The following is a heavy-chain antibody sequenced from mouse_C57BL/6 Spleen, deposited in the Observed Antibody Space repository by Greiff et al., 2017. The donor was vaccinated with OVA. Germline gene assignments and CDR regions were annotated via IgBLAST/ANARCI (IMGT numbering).Heavy chain of an antibody. V-gene: IGHV1-7*01. CDR1: GYTFTSYW. CDR3: ARNYDGYPVFDY. J-gene: IGHJ2*01. CDR2: INPSSGYT. D-gene: IGHD2-3*01. Sequence: QVQLKESGAELAKPGASVKLSCKASGYTFTSYWMHWVKQRPGQGLEWIGYINPSSGYTKYNQKFKDKATLTADKSSSTAYMQLSSLTCEDSAVYYCARNYDGYPVFDYWGQGTTLTVSS.